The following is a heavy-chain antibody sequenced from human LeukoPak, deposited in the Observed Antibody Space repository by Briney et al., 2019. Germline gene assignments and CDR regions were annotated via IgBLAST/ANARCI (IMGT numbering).Heavy chain of an antibody. D-gene: IGHD5-18*01. CDR2: INHSGST. J-gene: IGHJ5*02. Sequence: SETLSLTCAVYGGSFSGYYWSWIRQPPGKGLEWIGEINHSGSTNYNPSLKSRVTTSVDTSKNQFSLKLSSVTAADTAVYYCARGGIGYSYGSWFDPWGQGTLVTVSS. CDR1: GGSFSGYY. CDR3: ARGGIGYSYGSWFDP. V-gene: IGHV4-34*01.